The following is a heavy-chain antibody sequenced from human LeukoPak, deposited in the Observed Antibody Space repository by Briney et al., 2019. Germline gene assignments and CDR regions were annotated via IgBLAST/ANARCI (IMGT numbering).Heavy chain of an antibody. J-gene: IGHJ4*02. D-gene: IGHD3-10*01. V-gene: IGHV4-39*01. Sequence: SKTLSLTCTVSGGSISSSSYYWGWIGQPPGKGLEWIGSIYYSGSTYYNPSLKSRVTISVDTSKNQFSLKLSSVTAADTAVYYCARQSRFSGYFDYWGQGTLVTVSS. CDR2: IYYSGST. CDR1: GGSISSSSYY. CDR3: ARQSRFSGYFDY.